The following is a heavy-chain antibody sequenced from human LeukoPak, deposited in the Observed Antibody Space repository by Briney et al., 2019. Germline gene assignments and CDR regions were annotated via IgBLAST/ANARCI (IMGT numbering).Heavy chain of an antibody. CDR3: ARALRYCSSTSCYTGAFDI. D-gene: IGHD2-2*02. CDR1: GGSISSYY. V-gene: IGHV4-59*01. CDR2: IYYSGST. Sequence: SETLFLTCTVSGGSISSYYWSWIRQPPGKGLEWIGYIYYSGSTNYNPSLKSRVTISVDTSKNQFSLKLSSVTAADTAVYYCARALRYCSSTSCYTGAFDIWGQGTMVTVSS. J-gene: IGHJ3*02.